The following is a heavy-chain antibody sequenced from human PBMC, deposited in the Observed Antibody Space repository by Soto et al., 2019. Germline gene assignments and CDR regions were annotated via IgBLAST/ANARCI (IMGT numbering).Heavy chain of an antibody. J-gene: IGHJ6*04. CDR2: IYPGDSDT. D-gene: IGHD2-15*01. CDR1: GYSFTSYW. V-gene: IGHV5-51*01. CDR3: ESRGRVVAASGGYYYYGTDV. Sequence: GESLKISCKGSGYSFTSYWIGWVRQMPGKGLEWMGIIYPGDSDTRYSPSFQGQVTISADKSISTAYLQWSSLKASDTAMYYCESRGRVVAASGGYYYYGTDVWGKGTTVTVSS.